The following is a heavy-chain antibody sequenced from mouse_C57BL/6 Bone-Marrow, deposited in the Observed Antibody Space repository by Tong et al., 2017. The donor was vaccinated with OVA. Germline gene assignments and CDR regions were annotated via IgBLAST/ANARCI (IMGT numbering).Heavy chain of an antibody. D-gene: IGHD3-2*02. Sequence: EVQLQESGGDLVKPGGSLKLSCAASGFTFSSYGMSWVRQTPDKRLEWVATISSGGSYTYYPDSVKGRFTISRDNAKNTLYLQMSSLRSEDTALYYCARRRLPPGFAYWGQGTLVTVSA. J-gene: IGHJ3*01. CDR1: GFTFSSYG. CDR2: ISSGGSYT. V-gene: IGHV5-6*01. CDR3: ARRRLPPGFAY.